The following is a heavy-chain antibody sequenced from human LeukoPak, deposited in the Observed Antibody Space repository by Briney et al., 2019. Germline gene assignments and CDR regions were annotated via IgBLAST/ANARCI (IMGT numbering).Heavy chain of an antibody. J-gene: IGHJ6*03. D-gene: IGHD3-3*01. CDR1: GYTFTGYY. CDR3: ARGDGLRYYDFWSGYYTSTNYYYYYYMDV. Sequence: ASVKVSCKASGYTFTGYYMHWVRQAPGQGLEWMGWINPNSGGTNYAQKFQGRVTMTRDTSISTAYMELSRLRSDDTAVYYCARGDGLRYYDFWSGYYTSTNYYYYYYMDVWGKGTTVTVSS. CDR2: INPNSGGT. V-gene: IGHV1-2*02.